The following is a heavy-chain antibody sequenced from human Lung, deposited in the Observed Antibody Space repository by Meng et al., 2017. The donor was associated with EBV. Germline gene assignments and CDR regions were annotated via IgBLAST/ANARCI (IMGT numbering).Heavy chain of an antibody. V-gene: IGHV3-30-3*01. CDR2: ISDTGHNK. J-gene: IGHJ5*02. CDR1: GFDFDPYA. CDR3: AIIPYSNA. D-gene: IGHD4-11*01. Sequence: QVELVEAGGGVVQLEGSLRLTCAAAGFDFDPYAVHWVRQAPGKGLEWVAVISDTGHNKYFADSVRGRFTISRDNSKNMVSLQMNSLRPGDTATYYCAIIPYSNAWGQGTLVTVSS.